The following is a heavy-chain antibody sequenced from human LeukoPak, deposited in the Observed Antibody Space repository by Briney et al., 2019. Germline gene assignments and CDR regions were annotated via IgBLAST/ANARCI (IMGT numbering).Heavy chain of an antibody. V-gene: IGHV3-23*01. D-gene: IGHD3-10*01. CDR3: AKVPYSDYGSGRPPFMDV. CDR1: GFTFSNYA. J-gene: IGHJ6*02. CDR2: ISDSGSYT. Sequence: GGSLRLSCAASGFTFSNYAMSWVRQAPGKELEWVSTISDSGSYTYYADSVKGRFTISRDNSKNTLYLQMDSLRAEDTAIYYCAKVPYSDYGSGRPPFMDVWGQGTTVAVSS.